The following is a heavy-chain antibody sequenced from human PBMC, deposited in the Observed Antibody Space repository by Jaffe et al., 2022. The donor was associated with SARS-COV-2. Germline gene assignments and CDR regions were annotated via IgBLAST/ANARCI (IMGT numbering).Heavy chain of an antibody. J-gene: IGHJ4*02. D-gene: IGHD6-19*01. CDR1: GGSISSGSYY. CDR2: IYTSGST. Sequence: QVQLQESGPGLVKPSQTLSLTCTVSGGSISSGSYYWSWIRQPAGKGLEWIGRIYTSGSTNYNPSLKSRVTISVDTSKNQFSLKLSSVTAADTAVYYCARDTAAGAGRGAVAGHFDYWGQGTLVTVSS. CDR3: ARDTAAGAGRGAVAGHFDY. V-gene: IGHV4-61*02.